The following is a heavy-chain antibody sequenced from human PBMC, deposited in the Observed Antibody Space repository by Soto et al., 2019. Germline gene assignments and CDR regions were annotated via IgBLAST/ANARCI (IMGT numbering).Heavy chain of an antibody. J-gene: IGHJ6*02. V-gene: IGHV1-69*13. Sequence: ASVKVSCKASADTFSSSAFSWVRQAPGQGLEWMGGIIPFFHAANYAQRFQGRVTITADESTSTVYMELSSLRSEDTALYYCARDLISNYHYYGMDVWGQGITVTV. CDR1: ADTFSSSA. CDR2: IIPFFHAA. CDR3: ARDLISNYHYYGMDV.